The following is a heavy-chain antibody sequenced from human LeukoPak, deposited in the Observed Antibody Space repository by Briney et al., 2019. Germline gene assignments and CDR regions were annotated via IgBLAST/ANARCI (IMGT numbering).Heavy chain of an antibody. V-gene: IGHV3-23*01. J-gene: IGHJ4*02. CDR3: AKDPLNTLMVSPTFDY. CDR2: ISGSGDDT. D-gene: IGHD5-18*01. Sequence: GGSLRLSCAASGFPFSSYAMSWVRQAPGKGLEWVSGISGSGDDTYYAASVKGRFIVSRDTSKNTLYLQMNSLRAEDTAVYYCAKDPLNTLMVSPTFDYWGQGTLVTVSS. CDR1: GFPFSSYA.